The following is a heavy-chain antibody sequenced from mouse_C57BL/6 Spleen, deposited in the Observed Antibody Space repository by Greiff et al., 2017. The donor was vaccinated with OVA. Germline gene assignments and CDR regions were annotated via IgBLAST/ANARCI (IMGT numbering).Heavy chain of an antibody. Sequence: EVQLVESGGGLVKPGGSLKLSCAASGFTFSDYGMHWVRQAPEKGLEWVAYISSGSSTIYYADTVKGRFTISRDNAKNTLFLQMTSLRSDDTAMYYCARGTFGSSYVFAYWGQGTLVTVSA. D-gene: IGHD1-1*01. J-gene: IGHJ3*01. V-gene: IGHV5-17*01. CDR1: GFTFSDYG. CDR2: ISSGSSTI. CDR3: ARGTFGSSYVFAY.